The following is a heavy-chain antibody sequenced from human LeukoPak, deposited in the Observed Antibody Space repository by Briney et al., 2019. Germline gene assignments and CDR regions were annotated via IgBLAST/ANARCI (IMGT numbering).Heavy chain of an antibody. Sequence: GEPLKISCKGSRYSFTSYWIGWVRQMPGKGLEWMGIIYPGDSDTRYSPSFQGQVTISADKSISTAYLQWNSLKASDTAMYYCARFVGACSGGSCYSDYWGQGTLVTVSS. J-gene: IGHJ4*02. CDR1: RYSFTSYW. V-gene: IGHV5-51*01. CDR3: ARFVGACSGGSCYSDY. CDR2: IYPGDSDT. D-gene: IGHD2-15*01.